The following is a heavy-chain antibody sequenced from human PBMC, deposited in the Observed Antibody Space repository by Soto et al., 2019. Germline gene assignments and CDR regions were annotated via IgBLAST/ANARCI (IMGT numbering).Heavy chain of an antibody. Sequence: QVQLVQSGAEVKKPGSSVKVSCKASGGTFSSYAISWVRQAPGQGLEWMGGIIPIFGTANYAQKFQGRVTIASDDSTSTAYMALSRLRSEDTAVYYCARDTEDCSGGSCYSGVVVGMDVWGQGTTVTVSS. CDR1: GGTFSSYA. V-gene: IGHV1-69*05. CDR3: ARDTEDCSGGSCYSGVVVGMDV. D-gene: IGHD2-15*01. J-gene: IGHJ6*02. CDR2: IIPIFGTA.